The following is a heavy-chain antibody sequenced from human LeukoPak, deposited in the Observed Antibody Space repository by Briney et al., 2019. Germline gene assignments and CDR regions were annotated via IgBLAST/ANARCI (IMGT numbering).Heavy chain of an antibody. CDR2: IYYSGST. Sequence: SETLSLTCTVSGGSISSGSYYWSWIRQPPGKGLEWIGYIYYSGSTNYNPSLKSRVTISVDTSKNQFSLKLSSVTAADTAVYYCARVLGPKRYYYYMDVWGKGTTVTISS. CDR1: GGSISSGSYY. V-gene: IGHV4-61*01. D-gene: IGHD1-26*01. CDR3: ARVLGPKRYYYYMDV. J-gene: IGHJ6*03.